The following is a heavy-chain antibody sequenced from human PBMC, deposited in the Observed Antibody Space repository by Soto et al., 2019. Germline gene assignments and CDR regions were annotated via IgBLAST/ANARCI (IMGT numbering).Heavy chain of an antibody. V-gene: IGHV3-43*01. CDR1: GFNFDRFT. J-gene: IGHJ4*01. D-gene: IGHD2-21*01. CDR3: AKERDCGGVFFYFDF. CDR2: SRGDGRDI. Sequence: EVQLVESGGLVVPPGGSLRLSCAASGFNFDRFTMHWLRQTPEKGLEWVSYSRGDGRDIKYADSVRGRFTISRDNNNDSLYLQMNSLRPEDTALYYCAKERDCGGVFFYFDFWGHGTLVTVSS.